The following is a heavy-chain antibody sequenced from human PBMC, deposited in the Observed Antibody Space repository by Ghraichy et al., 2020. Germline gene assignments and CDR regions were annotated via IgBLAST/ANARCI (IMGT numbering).Heavy chain of an antibody. J-gene: IGHJ4*02. CDR2: VDYIGTT. CDR1: GGSFSGYY. V-gene: IGHV4-34*01. CDR3: ARAGRVQLWPINS. D-gene: IGHD3-10*01. Sequence: SETLSLTCAVSGGSFSGYYWTWIRQPPGKGLEWIGDVDYIGTTNYNPSLASRVTISIDTSKNQFSLHLTSVTAADTAVYFCARAGRVQLWPINSWGQGTLVTVSS.